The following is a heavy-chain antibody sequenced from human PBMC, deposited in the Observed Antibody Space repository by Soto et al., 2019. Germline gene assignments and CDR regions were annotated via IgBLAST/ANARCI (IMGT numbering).Heavy chain of an antibody. J-gene: IGHJ6*03. CDR3: EKVPDYYGDYSAPTYYYYMDV. CDR2: ISGSGGST. D-gene: IGHD4-17*01. Sequence: GGSLRLSCAASGFTFSSYAMSWVRQAPGKGLEWVSAISGSGGSTYYADSVKGRFTISRDNSKNTLYLQMNSLRAEDTAVYYCEKVPDYYGDYSAPTYYYYMDVWGKGTTVTVSS. V-gene: IGHV3-23*01. CDR1: GFTFSSYA.